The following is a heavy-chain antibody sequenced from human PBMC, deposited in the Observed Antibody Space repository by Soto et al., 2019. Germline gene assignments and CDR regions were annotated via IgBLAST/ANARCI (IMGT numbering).Heavy chain of an antibody. CDR3: AKDIPYYYDSSGYIPFDY. CDR1: GFTFSSYA. J-gene: IGHJ4*01. D-gene: IGHD3-22*01. Sequence: LRLSCAASGFTFSSYAMSWVRQAPGKGLEWVSAISGSGGSTYYADSVKGRFTISRDNSKNTLYLQMNSLRAEDTAVYYCAKDIPYYYDSSGYIPFDYWGHGTLVTVSS. CDR2: ISGSGGST. V-gene: IGHV3-23*01.